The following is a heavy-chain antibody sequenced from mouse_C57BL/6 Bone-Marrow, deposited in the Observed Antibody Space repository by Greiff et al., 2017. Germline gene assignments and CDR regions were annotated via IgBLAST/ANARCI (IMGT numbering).Heavy chain of an antibody. V-gene: IGHV7-3*01. CDR1: GFTFTDYY. D-gene: IGHD1-1*01. CDR3: ARLYYYGSGYEWYFDV. Sequence: DVMLVESGGGLVQPGGSLSLSCAASGFTFTDYYMSWVRQPPGKALEWLGFIRNKANGYTTEYSASVKGRFTISRDNYQSILYLQMNALRAEDSATYYCARLYYYGSGYEWYFDVWGTGTTVTVSA. J-gene: IGHJ1*03. CDR2: IRNKANGYTT.